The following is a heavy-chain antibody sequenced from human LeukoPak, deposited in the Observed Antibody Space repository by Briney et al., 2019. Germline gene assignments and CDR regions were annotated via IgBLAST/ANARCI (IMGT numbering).Heavy chain of an antibody. CDR1: GGPFSGYY. CDR3: ARESVDSHFDY. Sequence: SETLSLTCAVYGGPFSGYYWSWIRQPPGKGLEWIGEINHSGSTNYNPSLKSRVTISVDTSKNQFSLKLSSVTAADTAVYYCARESVDSHFDYWGQGTLVTVSS. V-gene: IGHV4-34*01. CDR2: INHSGST. J-gene: IGHJ4*02. D-gene: IGHD5-12*01.